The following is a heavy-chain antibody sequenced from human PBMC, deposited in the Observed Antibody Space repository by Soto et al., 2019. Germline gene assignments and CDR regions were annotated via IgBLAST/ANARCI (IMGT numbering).Heavy chain of an antibody. CDR2: INPNSGGT. CDR1: GYTFTGYY. CDR3: ARDAKADYYYYGMDV. Sequence: GASVKVSCKASGYTFTGYYMHWVRQAPGQGLEWMGWINPNSGGTNYAQKFQGWVTVTRDTSISTAYMELSRLRSDDTAVYYCARDAKADYYYYGMDVWGQGTTVTVSS. V-gene: IGHV1-2*04. J-gene: IGHJ6*02.